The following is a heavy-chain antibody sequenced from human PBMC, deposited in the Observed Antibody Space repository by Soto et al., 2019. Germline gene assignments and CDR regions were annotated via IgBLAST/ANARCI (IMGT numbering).Heavy chain of an antibody. J-gene: IGHJ3*02. Sequence: ASVKVSCKASGYTFTGYYMHWVRQAPGQGLEWMGWINPNSGGTNYAQKFQGWGTMTRDTSISTAYMELSRLRSDDTAVYYCARGPPYCSSTSCSLAFDIWGQGTMVTVSS. V-gene: IGHV1-2*04. CDR2: INPNSGGT. CDR1: GYTFTGYY. D-gene: IGHD2-2*01. CDR3: ARGPPYCSSTSCSLAFDI.